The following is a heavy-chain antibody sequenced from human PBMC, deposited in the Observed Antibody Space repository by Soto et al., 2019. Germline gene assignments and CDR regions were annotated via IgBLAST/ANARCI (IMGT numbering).Heavy chain of an antibody. J-gene: IGHJ5*02. V-gene: IGHV1-3*01. D-gene: IGHD1-26*01. CDR1: GYTFTSYA. Sequence: ASVKVSCKASGYTFTSYAMHWVRQAPGQRLEWMGWINAGNGNTKYSQKFQGRVTITRDTSASTAYMELSSLRSEDTAVYYGAGEELGGATTGDCLDAWGQGTLVTVSS. CDR3: AGEELGGATTGDCLDA. CDR2: INAGNGNT.